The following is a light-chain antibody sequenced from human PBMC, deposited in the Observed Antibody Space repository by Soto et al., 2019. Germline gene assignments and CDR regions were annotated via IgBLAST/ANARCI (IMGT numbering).Light chain of an antibody. CDR2: EAL. V-gene: IGKV3-11*01. CDR3: QKRNNWPLT. CDR1: RSISTY. Sequence: ETVLTQSPATLSLSPGERATLSCRASRSISTYLAWYQQKPGQAPRLLIYEALNRATGIPARFSGSGSGTDLTLTISSLEPEDFAVYYCQKRNNWPLTFGGGTKVDIK. J-gene: IGKJ4*02.